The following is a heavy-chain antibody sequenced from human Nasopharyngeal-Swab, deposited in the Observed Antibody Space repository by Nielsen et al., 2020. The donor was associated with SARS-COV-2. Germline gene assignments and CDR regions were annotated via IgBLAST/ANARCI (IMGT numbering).Heavy chain of an antibody. CDR2: ISSSGSTI. J-gene: IGHJ6*02. D-gene: IGHD5-18*01. Sequence: GESLKISCAASGFTFSDYYMSWIRQAPGKGLEWVSYISSSGSTIYYADSVKGRFTISRDNAKNSLYLQMNSLRAEDTAVYYCARDGQLWWSRYYGMDVWGQGTTVTVSS. CDR3: ARDGQLWWSRYYGMDV. V-gene: IGHV3-11*01. CDR1: GFTFSDYY.